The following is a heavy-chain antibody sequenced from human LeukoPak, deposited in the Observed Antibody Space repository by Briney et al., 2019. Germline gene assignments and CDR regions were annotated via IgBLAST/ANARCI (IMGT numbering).Heavy chain of an antibody. CDR3: ARDGRIAARRHWFDP. Sequence: SETLSLTCTVSGGSISSYYWSWIRQPPGKGLEWIGYINYSGGTSYNPSLKSRVTISVDTSKNQFSLKLSSVTAADTAVYYCARDGRIAARRHWFDPWGQGTLVTVSS. CDR1: GGSISSYY. CDR2: INYSGGT. V-gene: IGHV4-59*01. J-gene: IGHJ5*02. D-gene: IGHD6-6*01.